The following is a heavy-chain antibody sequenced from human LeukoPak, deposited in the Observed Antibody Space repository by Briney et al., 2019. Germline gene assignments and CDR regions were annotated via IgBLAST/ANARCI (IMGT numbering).Heavy chain of an antibody. D-gene: IGHD2-2*01. V-gene: IGHV4-4*07. CDR1: GGSISAYY. Sequence: SETLSLTCTVSGGSISAYYWSWIRQPARKGLEWIGRIYTSGSTNYNPSLKSRVTMSLDTSKNQFSLKLSSVTAADTAVYYCARGIYCSSTTCYYYYYYMDVWGKGTTVTVSS. CDR2: IYTSGST. J-gene: IGHJ6*03. CDR3: ARGIYCSSTTCYYYYYYMDV.